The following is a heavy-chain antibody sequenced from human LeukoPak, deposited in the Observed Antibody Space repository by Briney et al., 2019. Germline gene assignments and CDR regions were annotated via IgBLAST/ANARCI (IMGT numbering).Heavy chain of an antibody. CDR2: INQDGSEK. V-gene: IGHV3-7*02. Sequence: PGGSLRLSSAAPGFTFSSSWMTWVRQAPGKGLEKVANINQDGSEKYSVDSVKGRFTISTDKAKNTLFLQMNSLRAEDTAVYYCARPPRRFGELSWFDPWGQGTLVTVSS. D-gene: IGHD3-10*01. J-gene: IGHJ5*02. CDR1: GFTFSSSW. CDR3: ARPPRRFGELSWFDP.